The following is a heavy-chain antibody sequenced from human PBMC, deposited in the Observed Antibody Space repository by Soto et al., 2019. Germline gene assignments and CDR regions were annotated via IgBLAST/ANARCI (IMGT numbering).Heavy chain of an antibody. CDR2: IYYSGST. V-gene: IGHV4-39*01. J-gene: IGHJ3*02. CDR3: AGPSYYYDSSGIDAFDI. Sequence: TLSLTCTVSGGSISSSSYYWGWIRQPPGKGLEWIGSIYYSGSTYYNPSLKSRVTISVDTSKNQFSLNLRSVTAADSAVYYCAGPSYYYDSSGIDAFDIWGQGTMVTVSS. D-gene: IGHD3-22*01. CDR1: GGSISSSSYY.